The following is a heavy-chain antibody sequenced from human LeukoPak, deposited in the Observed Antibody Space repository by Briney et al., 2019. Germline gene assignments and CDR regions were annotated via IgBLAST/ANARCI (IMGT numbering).Heavy chain of an antibody. CDR3: ARGSGYFLDFDC. Sequence: GGSLRLSCAASGFTFRSYAMSWVRQAPGKGLEWVSATSGGGSRPYYADSVKDRFTVSRDDSKSTLYLQMNSLRAEDTAVYYCARGSGYFLDFDCWGQGTLVTVSS. J-gene: IGHJ4*02. CDR1: GFTFRSYA. V-gene: IGHV3-23*01. D-gene: IGHD3-22*01. CDR2: TSGGGSRP.